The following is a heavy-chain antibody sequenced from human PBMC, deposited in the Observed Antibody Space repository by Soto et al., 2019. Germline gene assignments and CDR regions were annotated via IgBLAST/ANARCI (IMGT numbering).Heavy chain of an antibody. CDR3: ARRYCRGGSCYPSGWFDP. CDR1: GGTFSSYT. CDR2: IIPILGIA. D-gene: IGHD2-15*01. V-gene: IGHV1-69*02. J-gene: IGHJ5*02. Sequence: QVQLVQSGAEVKKPGSSVKVSCKASGGTFSSYTISWVRQAPGQGLEWMGRIIPILGIANYAQKFQGRVTIPGNKSRSTAYVELSSLRSEDTAVYYCARRYCRGGSCYPSGWFDPWGQGTLVTVSS.